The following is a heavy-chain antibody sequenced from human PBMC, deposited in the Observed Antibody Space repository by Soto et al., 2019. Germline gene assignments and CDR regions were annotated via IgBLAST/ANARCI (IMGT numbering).Heavy chain of an antibody. J-gene: IGHJ4*02. V-gene: IGHV3-72*01. Sequence: EVQLVESGGGLVQPGGSLRLSCAASGFTLSDHYMDWVRQAPGRGLEWGGRTRNKANCYSTEYAAAVKGRFIVSSDDSLNSLYLQMNSLKTEDTAVYYCVRTSHYGSGSWNFDFWGQGTLVTVSS. CDR1: GFTLSDHY. CDR2: TRNKANCYST. D-gene: IGHD3-10*01. CDR3: VRTSHYGSGSWNFDF.